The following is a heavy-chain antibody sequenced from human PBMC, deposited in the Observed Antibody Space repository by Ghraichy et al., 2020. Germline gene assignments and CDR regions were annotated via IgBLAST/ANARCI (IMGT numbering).Heavy chain of an antibody. D-gene: IGHD2-8*01. CDR2: ISGSGGST. Sequence: GGSLRLSCAASGFTFSSYAMSWVRQAPGKGLEWVSAISGSGGSTYYADSVKGRFTISRDNSKNTLYLQMNSLRAEDTAVYYCAKNPGRVYCTNGVCYPPSWFDPWGQGTLVTVSS. CDR3: AKNPGRVYCTNGVCYPPSWFDP. CDR1: GFTFSSYA. J-gene: IGHJ5*02. V-gene: IGHV3-23*01.